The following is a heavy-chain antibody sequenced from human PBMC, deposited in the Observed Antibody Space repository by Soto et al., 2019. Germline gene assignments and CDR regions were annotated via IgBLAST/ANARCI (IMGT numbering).Heavy chain of an antibody. CDR3: ARYQGYCSSTSCYHYYYGMDV. J-gene: IGHJ6*02. CDR2: IDPSDSYT. D-gene: IGHD2-2*01. Sequence: SWIRQLPGKGLEWMGRIDPSDSYTNYSPSFQGHVTISADKSISTAYLQWSSLKASDTAMYYCARYQGYCSSTSCYHYYYGMDVWGQGTTVTVSS. V-gene: IGHV5-10-1*01.